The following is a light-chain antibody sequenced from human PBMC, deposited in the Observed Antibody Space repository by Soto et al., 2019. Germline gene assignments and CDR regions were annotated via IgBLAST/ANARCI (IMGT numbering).Light chain of an antibody. V-gene: IGLV2-14*01. CDR2: DVS. J-gene: IGLJ2*01. CDR3: SSYSDSSTL. CDR1: SSDVGGYNY. Sequence: QSALTQPASVSGSPGQSITMSCTGSSSDVGGYNYVSWYQQHPGKAPKLIIYDVSNRPSGVSNRFSGSKSANTASLTISGLQAEDEADYYCSSYSDSSTLFGGGTKLTVL.